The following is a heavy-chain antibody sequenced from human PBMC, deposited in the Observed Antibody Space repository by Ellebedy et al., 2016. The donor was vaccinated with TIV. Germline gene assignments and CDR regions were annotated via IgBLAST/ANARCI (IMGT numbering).Heavy chain of an antibody. Sequence: MPSETLSLTCAVYGGSFSGYYCSWIRQPPGKGLEWIGEINHSGSTNYNPSLKSRVTISVDTSKNQFSLKLSSVTAADTAVYYCARTDTAMVRGADYWGQGTLVTVSS. CDR3: ARTDTAMVRGADY. J-gene: IGHJ4*02. CDR1: GGSFSGYY. D-gene: IGHD5-18*01. CDR2: INHSGST. V-gene: IGHV4-34*01.